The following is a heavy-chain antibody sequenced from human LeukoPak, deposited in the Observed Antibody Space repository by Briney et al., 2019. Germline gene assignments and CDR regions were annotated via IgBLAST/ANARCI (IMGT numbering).Heavy chain of an antibody. CDR3: ARGLTLSSTRWPVDY. V-gene: IGHV3-64*01. CDR1: GFTFSSYA. CDR2: ISSNGGST. D-gene: IGHD2-2*01. Sequence: PGGSLRLSCAASGFTFSSYAMHWVRQAPGKGLEYVSAISSNGGSTHYANSVKGRFTISRDNSKNTLYLQMGSLRAEDMAVYYCARGLTLSSTRWPVDYWGQGTLVTVSS. J-gene: IGHJ4*02.